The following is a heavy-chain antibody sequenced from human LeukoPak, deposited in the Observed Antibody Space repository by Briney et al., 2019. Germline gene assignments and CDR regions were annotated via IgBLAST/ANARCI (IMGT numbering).Heavy chain of an antibody. J-gene: IGHJ4*02. V-gene: IGHV3-53*01. CDR3: ARYSVAAAGTDY. Sequence: GGSLRLSCAASGFTVNSNYMTWVRQAPGKGLEWVSVIYSGGSTYYDDSVKGRFSISRDNSKNKLYVRMNSLSAYDTAGYYCARYSVAAAGTDYWGQGTLVTVSS. D-gene: IGHD6-13*01. CDR2: IYSGGST. CDR1: GFTVNSNY.